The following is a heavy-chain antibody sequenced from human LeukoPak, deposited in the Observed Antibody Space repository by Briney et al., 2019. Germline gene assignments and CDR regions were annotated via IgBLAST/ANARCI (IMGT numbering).Heavy chain of an antibody. CDR1: GFTFSSYS. Sequence: GGSLRLSCAASGFTFSSYSMNWVRQAPRKGLEWVSSISSSSSYIYYADSVKGRFTISRDNAKNSLYLQMNSLRAEDTAVYYCARALLDAFDIWGQGTMVTVSS. V-gene: IGHV3-21*01. J-gene: IGHJ3*02. CDR3: ARALLDAFDI. CDR2: ISSSSSYI.